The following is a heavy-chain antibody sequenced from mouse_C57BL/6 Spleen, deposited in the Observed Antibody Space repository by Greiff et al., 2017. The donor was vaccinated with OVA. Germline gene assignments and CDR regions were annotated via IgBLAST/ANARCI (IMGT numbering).Heavy chain of an antibody. CDR1: GYTFTSYW. CDR2: IYPSDSET. CDR3: ARSEAHCNLDY. V-gene: IGHV1-61*01. J-gene: IGHJ2*01. Sequence: QVQLKQPGAELVRPGSSVKLSCKASGYTFTSYWMDWVKQRPGQGLEWIGNIYPSDSETHYNQKFKDKATLTVDKTSSTAYMQLSSLTSADSAVYYCARSEAHCNLDYWGQGTTLTVSS.